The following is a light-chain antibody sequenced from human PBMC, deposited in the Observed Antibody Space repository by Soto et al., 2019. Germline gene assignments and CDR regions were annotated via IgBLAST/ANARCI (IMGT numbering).Light chain of an antibody. V-gene: IGLV2-8*01. CDR2: EVS. J-gene: IGLJ2*01. CDR1: SSDVGGYNY. Sequence: QSVLTQPPSASGSPGQSGTISCIGTSSDVGGYNYVSWYQQHPGKAPKLMIYEVSKRPSGVPDRFSGSKSGNTAFLTVSGPQAEDEADYYCSSYAASNNLGVFGGGTKVTVL. CDR3: SSYAASNNLGV.